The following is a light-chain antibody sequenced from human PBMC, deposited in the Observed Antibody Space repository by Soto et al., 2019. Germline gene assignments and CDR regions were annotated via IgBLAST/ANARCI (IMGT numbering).Light chain of an antibody. CDR2: EVS. CDR1: SGDVGGYDH. V-gene: IGLV2-14*01. J-gene: IGLJ1*01. CDR3: SSYSISTAYL. Sequence: QSVLTQPASVSGSPGQSITISCTGTSGDVGGYDHVSWYQLHPGKAPKLMIFEVSNRPSGVSYRFSGSKSGNTASLTISELQAEDEADYFCSSYSISTAYLFGTGTKVTVL.